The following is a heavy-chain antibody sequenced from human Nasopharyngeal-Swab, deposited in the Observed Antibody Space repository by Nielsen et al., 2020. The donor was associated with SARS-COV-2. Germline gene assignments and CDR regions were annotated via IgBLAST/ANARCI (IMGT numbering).Heavy chain of an antibody. CDR3: ASWDMVQGAGAFDI. J-gene: IGHJ3*02. D-gene: IGHD3-10*01. CDR2: IYYSGST. V-gene: IGHV4-39*07. Sequence: RQAQGKGLEWIGSIYYSGSTYYNPSLKRRVTISVDTSKNQFSLKLSSVTAADTAVYYCASWDMVQGAGAFDIWGQGTMVTVSS.